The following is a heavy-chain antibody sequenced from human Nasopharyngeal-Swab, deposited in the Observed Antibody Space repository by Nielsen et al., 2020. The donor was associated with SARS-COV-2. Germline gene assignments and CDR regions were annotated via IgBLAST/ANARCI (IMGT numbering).Heavy chain of an antibody. CDR2: INNDGSSS. CDR1: GFTFSAYW. V-gene: IGHV3-74*01. CDR3: ARGGFQHAMDV. D-gene: IGHD2-2*01. Sequence: GVLKISCAASGFTFSAYWMFWVRQVPGKGLVWVSRINNDGSSSNHAESVKGRFTISRDNAKNTLYLQMNSLRAEDTATYYCARGGFQHAMDVWGQGTPVTVSS. J-gene: IGHJ6*01.